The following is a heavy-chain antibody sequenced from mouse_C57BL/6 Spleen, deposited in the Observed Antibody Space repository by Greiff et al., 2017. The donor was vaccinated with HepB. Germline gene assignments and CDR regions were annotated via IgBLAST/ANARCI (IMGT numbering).Heavy chain of an antibody. CDR2: IYPGDGDT. D-gene: IGHD1-1*01. CDR3: ARSGYYGSSYYFDY. J-gene: IGHJ2*01. Sequence: VQLQQSGAELVKPGASVKISCKASGYAFSSYWMNWVKQRPGKGLEWIGQIYPGDGDTNYNGKFKGKATLTADKSSSTAYMQLSSLTSEDSAVYFWARSGYYGSSYYFDYWGRGTTLTVSS. CDR1: GYAFSSYW. V-gene: IGHV1-80*01.